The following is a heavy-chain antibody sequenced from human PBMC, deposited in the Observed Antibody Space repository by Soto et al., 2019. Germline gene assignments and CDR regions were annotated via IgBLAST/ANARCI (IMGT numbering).Heavy chain of an antibody. CDR3: ARASGSPYWYFDL. J-gene: IGHJ2*01. CDR2: IYSGGST. V-gene: IGHV3-53*02. D-gene: IGHD1-26*01. CDR1: GFTVSSNY. Sequence: VQLVETGGGLIQPGGSLRLSCAASGFTVSSNYMSWVRQAPGKGLEWVSVIYSGGSTYYADSVKGRFTISRDNSKNTLYLQMNSLRAEDTAVYYCARASGSPYWYFDLWGRGTLVTVSS.